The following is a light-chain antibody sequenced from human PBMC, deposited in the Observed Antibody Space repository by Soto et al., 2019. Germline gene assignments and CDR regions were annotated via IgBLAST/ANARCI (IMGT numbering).Light chain of an antibody. V-gene: IGLV2-14*03. CDR1: SADVSTSNF. Sequence: QSVLTQPASVSGSPGQSITISCTGISADVSTSNFVSWYQHHPGKGPRPILYDFTHRPSGISDRFSGSKSGDTASLTISGLRAEDEADYYCSSYTSSSTNCVFGTGTKVTVL. CDR3: SSYTSSSTNCV. J-gene: IGLJ1*01. CDR2: DFT.